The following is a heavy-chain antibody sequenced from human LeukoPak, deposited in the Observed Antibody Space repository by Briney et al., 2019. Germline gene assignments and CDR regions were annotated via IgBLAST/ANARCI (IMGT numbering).Heavy chain of an antibody. CDR3: ARDQNYYGSGSYYN. CDR2: IYYSGST. V-gene: IGHV4-34*01. J-gene: IGHJ4*02. CDR1: GGSFSGYY. Sequence: PSETLSLTCAVYGGSFSGYYWSWIRQPPGKGLEWIGSIYYSGSTYYNPSLKSRVTISVDTSKNQFSLKLSSVTAADTAVYYCARDQNYYGSGSYYNWGQGTLVTVSS. D-gene: IGHD3-10*01.